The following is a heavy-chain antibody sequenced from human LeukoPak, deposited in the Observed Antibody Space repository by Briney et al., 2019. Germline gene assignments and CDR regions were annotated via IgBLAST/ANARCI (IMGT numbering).Heavy chain of an antibody. CDR3: AREALGYSLDY. D-gene: IGHD5-18*01. V-gene: IGHV3-23*01. J-gene: IGHJ4*02. Sequence: PGGSLRLSCAASGFTFSSYAMSWVRQAPGKGLEWVSSISGNDDGTYYADSVKGRFTISRDNSKNTLYLQMNSLRAEDTAVYYCAREALGYSLDYWGQGTLVTVSS. CDR2: ISGNDDGT. CDR1: GFTFSSYA.